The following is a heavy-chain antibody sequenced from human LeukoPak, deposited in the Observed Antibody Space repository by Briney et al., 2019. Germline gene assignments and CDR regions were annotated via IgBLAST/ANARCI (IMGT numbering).Heavy chain of an antibody. CDR3: TTELSGSFPN. CDR1: GFTVSNAW. CDR2: MKSETNGGTT. D-gene: IGHD1-26*01. Sequence: GGSLRLSCAASGFTVSNAWMNWVRQAPGKGLEWVGLMKSETNGGTTDFAAPVKGRFTISRDDSKNTLYLQMSSLRTDDTALYYCTTELSGSFPNWGQGTLVTVSS. J-gene: IGHJ4*02. V-gene: IGHV3-15*01.